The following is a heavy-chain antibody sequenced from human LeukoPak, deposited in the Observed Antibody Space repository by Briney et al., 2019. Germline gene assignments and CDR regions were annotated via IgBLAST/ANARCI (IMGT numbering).Heavy chain of an antibody. Sequence: HSGGSLRLSCAASGFTFNTYTMNWVRQAPGKGLEWVSYISGSSGIIDYADSVRGRFTISRDNAKNSLYLQMNNLRAEDTAVYYCARERKGKTFDYWGQGTLVTVSS. D-gene: IGHD4-23*01. CDR1: GFTFNTYT. J-gene: IGHJ4*02. CDR2: ISGSSGII. V-gene: IGHV3-48*01. CDR3: ARERKGKTFDY.